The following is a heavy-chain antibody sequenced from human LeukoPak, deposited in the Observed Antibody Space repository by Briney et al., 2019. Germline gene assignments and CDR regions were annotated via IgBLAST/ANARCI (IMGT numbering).Heavy chain of an antibody. CDR2: ISAYNGNT. CDR1: GYTFTSYS. J-gene: IGHJ4*02. CDR3: ARDRRVLPTLCYFDY. D-gene: IGHD3-10*01. Sequence: ASVKVSCKASGYTFTSYSISWVRQAPGQGLEWMGWISAYNGNTNYAQKLQGRVTMTTDTSTSTAYMELRSLRSDDTAVYYCARDRRVLPTLCYFDYWGQGTLVTVSS. V-gene: IGHV1-18*01.